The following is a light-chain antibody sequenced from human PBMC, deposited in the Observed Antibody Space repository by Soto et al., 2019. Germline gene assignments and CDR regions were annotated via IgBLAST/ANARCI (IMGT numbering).Light chain of an antibody. CDR2: KAS. V-gene: IGKV1-5*03. Sequence: DIQITHSPSTRSGSVGDGVTITCLASQTISSWLAWYQQKPGKAPKLLIYKASTLKSGVPSRFSGSGSGTEFTLTISSLQPDDFATYYCQNYNSYSEEFGQGTKVDIK. CDR3: QNYNSYSEE. CDR1: QTISSW. J-gene: IGKJ1*01.